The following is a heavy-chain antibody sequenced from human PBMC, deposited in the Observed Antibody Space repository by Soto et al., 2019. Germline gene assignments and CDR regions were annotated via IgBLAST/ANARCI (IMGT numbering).Heavy chain of an antibody. J-gene: IGHJ3*01. CDR3: ARDRPTTFSADL. CDR1: GFTFTDHS. Sequence: EVQLVESGGGLVQPGGSLRLSCTASGFTFTDHSMNWVRHAPGKGLEWLSYINDISNAIHYADSVKGRFAMSRDNAKKPVFLQMNSLRVEDTGVYYCARDRPTTFSADLWGQGTVVNVSS. CDR2: INDISNAI. D-gene: IGHD5-12*01. V-gene: IGHV3-48*04.